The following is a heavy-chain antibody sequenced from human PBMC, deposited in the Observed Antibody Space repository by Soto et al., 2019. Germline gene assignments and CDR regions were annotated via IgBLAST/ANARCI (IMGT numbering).Heavy chain of an antibody. V-gene: IGHV4-30-2*01. Sequence: SETLSLTCAVSGGPISSGGYSWSWIRQPPGKGLEWIGYIYHSGSTYYNPSFKSRVTISVDTSKNQFSLKLNSVTAADTAVYYCARDLWGYCGTDCYPLDVWGQGTTVTVSS. CDR2: IYHSGST. CDR1: GGPISSGGYS. CDR3: ARDLWGYCGTDCYPLDV. D-gene: IGHD2-21*02. J-gene: IGHJ6*02.